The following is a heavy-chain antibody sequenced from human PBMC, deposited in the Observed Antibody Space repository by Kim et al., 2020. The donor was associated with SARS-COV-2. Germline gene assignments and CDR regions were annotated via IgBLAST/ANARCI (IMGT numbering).Heavy chain of an antibody. D-gene: IGHD3-22*01. J-gene: IGHJ4*02. CDR3: ARGAFDPYYYDSSGYYFGY. V-gene: IGHV4-34*01. Sequence: SRVTISVDTSKNQFSLKLSSVTAADTAVYYCARGAFDPYYYDSSGYYFGYWGQGTLVTVSS.